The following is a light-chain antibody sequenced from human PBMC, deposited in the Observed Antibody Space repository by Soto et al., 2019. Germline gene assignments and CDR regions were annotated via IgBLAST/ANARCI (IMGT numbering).Light chain of an antibody. J-gene: IGLJ1*01. CDR2: DVS. Sequence: QSVVTQPASVSGSPGQSITLSCTGTSSDVESYNLVSWYQQHPGKAPKVMIYDVSKRPSGVPDRFSGSKSGNTASLTLSGLQADDEAAYYCCSYAGSYTFYVFGTGTKVTV. CDR1: SSDVESYNL. V-gene: IGLV2-11*01. CDR3: CSYAGSYTFYV.